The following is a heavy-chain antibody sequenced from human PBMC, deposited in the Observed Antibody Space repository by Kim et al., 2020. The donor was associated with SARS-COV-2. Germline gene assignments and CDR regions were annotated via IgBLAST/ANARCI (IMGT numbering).Heavy chain of an antibody. J-gene: IGHJ2*01. D-gene: IGHD3-16*01. V-gene: IGHV3-48*02. CDR1: GFTFSSYS. Sequence: GGSLRLSCAASGFTFSSYSMNWVRQAPGKGLEWVSYISSSSSTIYYADSVKGRFTISRDNAKNSLYLQMNSLRDEDTAVYYCARTGRVAYYDDRYFDLWGRGTLVTVSS. CDR2: ISSSSSTI. CDR3: ARTGRVAYYDDRYFDL.